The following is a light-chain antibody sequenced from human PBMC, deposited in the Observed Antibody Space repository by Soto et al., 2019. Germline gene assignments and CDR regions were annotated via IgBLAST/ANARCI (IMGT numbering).Light chain of an antibody. CDR3: QQYYRPWT. V-gene: IGKV4-1*01. Sequence: DIVMTQSPDSLAVSLGERATINCKSSQSVLYSSNNKNYLAWYQQKPGQPPKLLIYWASTRESGFPDRFSGSGSGSDFTLTISSLQAEDGAVDDCQQYYRPWTFGQGTKVEIK. J-gene: IGKJ1*01. CDR2: WAS. CDR1: QSVLYSSNNKNY.